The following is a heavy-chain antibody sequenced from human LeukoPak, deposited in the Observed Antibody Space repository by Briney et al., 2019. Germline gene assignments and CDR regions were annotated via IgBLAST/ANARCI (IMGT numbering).Heavy chain of an antibody. CDR1: GFTFSSYA. J-gene: IGHJ4*02. V-gene: IGHV3-23*01. CDR3: AKDPSNNGRRGFDY. D-gene: IGHD2-8*01. CDR2: ISGTADST. Sequence: GGSLRLSCTASGFTFSSYAMSWVRQAPGKGLEWVSTISGTADSTYYANSVKGRCTISRDSSNNTLYLQLNSLRVEDTAVYYCAKDPSNNGRRGFDYWGQGTLVTVSS.